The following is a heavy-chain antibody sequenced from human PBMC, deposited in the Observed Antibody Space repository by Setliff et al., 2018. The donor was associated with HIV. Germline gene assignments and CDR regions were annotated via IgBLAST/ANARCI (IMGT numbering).Heavy chain of an antibody. D-gene: IGHD4-4*01. J-gene: IGHJ6*03. Sequence: GASVKVSCKASGYTFTTYGVNWVRQAPGQGLEWMGWINSYNGNTKFAQKFQGRVTMTRDTSTSTVYMELSSLRSEDTAVYYCARDAFDYTAYYYSYMDVWGKGTTVTVSS. CDR2: INSYNGNT. V-gene: IGHV1-18*04. CDR3: ARDAFDYTAYYYSYMDV. CDR1: GYTFTTYG.